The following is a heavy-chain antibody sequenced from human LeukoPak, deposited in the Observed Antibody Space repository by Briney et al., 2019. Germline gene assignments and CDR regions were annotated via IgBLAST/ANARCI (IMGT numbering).Heavy chain of an antibody. CDR2: ISGSGGST. CDR3: AKVGTVYYFDY. Sequence: GGSLRPSCAASRITFNSYAMSWVRQAPGKGLEWVSAISGSGGSTYYADSVKGRFTISRDNSKNTLYLQMNSLRAEDTAVYYCAKVGTVYYFDYWGQGTLVTVSS. J-gene: IGHJ4*02. V-gene: IGHV3-23*01. CDR1: RITFNSYA. D-gene: IGHD4-17*01.